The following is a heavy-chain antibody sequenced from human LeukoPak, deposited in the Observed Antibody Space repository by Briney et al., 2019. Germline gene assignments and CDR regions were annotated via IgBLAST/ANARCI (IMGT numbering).Heavy chain of an antibody. V-gene: IGHV3-7*01. CDR1: GFTFSNYW. Sequence: QPGGSLRLSCAPSGFTFSNYWMSWVRQTPGKGLEWVSNINEDGSDKYYVDSLKGRFTISRDNAKNSLYLQMDSLRAEDTAVYYCAKDRTWQAYWGQGTLVTVSS. D-gene: IGHD3-16*01. J-gene: IGHJ4*02. CDR2: INEDGSDK. CDR3: AKDRTWQAY.